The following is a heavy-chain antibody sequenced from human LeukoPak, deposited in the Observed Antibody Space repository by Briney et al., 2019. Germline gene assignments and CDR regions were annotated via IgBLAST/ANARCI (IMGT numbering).Heavy chain of an antibody. CDR2: ISGSGGST. CDR1: GFTFSSYA. Sequence: PGGSLRLSCAASGFTFSSYATNWVRQAAGKGLEWVSGISGSGGSTYYADSVKGRFTISRDNSKNTLYLQMNSLRAEDTAVYYCAKARGWFLDYWGQGTLVTVSS. D-gene: IGHD6-19*01. CDR3: AKARGWFLDY. J-gene: IGHJ4*02. V-gene: IGHV3-23*01.